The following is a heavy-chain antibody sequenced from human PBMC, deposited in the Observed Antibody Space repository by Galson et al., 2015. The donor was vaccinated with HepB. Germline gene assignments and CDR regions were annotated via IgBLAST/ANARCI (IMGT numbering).Heavy chain of an antibody. CDR3: ARDIHRLSGFWSGYYMRALGY. CDR1: GFTFSSYA. V-gene: IGHV3-30-3*01. Sequence: SLRLSCAASGFTFSSYAMHWVRQAPGKGLEWVAVISYDGSNKYYADSVKGRFTISRDNSKNTLYLQMNSLRAEDTAVYYCARDIHRLSGFWSGYYMRALGYWGQGTLVTVSS. D-gene: IGHD3-3*01. J-gene: IGHJ4*02. CDR2: ISYDGSNK.